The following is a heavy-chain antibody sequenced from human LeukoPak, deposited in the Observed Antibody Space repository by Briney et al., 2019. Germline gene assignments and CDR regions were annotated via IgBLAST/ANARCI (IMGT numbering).Heavy chain of an antibody. CDR3: TRGSRGYSYG. CDR1: GDSISSSSYY. Sequence: SETLSLTCIVSGDSISSSSYYWGWVRQPPGKGLEWIGSIFSGSTYYNPSLKSRVTISLNTSKNQLSLKLSSVTAADTAVYYCTRGSRGYSYGWGQGTLVTVSS. J-gene: IGHJ4*02. V-gene: IGHV4-39*01. CDR2: IFSGST. D-gene: IGHD5-18*01.